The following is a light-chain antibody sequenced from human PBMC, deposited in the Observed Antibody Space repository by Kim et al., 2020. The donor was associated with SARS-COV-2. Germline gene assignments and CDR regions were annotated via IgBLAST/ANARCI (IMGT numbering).Light chain of an antibody. CDR1: NIGSKH. Sequence: PGQTARISCGGDNIGSKHVHWYQQKSGQAPVLVVYYDSNRPAGIPERFAGSNSYNTATLTISGVEAGDEADYHCQVWDSRSDHVVFGGGTKLTVL. J-gene: IGLJ3*02. V-gene: IGLV3-21*02. CDR3: QVWDSRSDHVV. CDR2: YDS.